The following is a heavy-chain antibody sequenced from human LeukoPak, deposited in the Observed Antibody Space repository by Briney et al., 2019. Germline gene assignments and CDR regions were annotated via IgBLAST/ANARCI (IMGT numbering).Heavy chain of an antibody. D-gene: IGHD5-12*01. V-gene: IGHV3-48*04. CDR2: ISSSSSTI. CDR3: ARAPADRYSGYSRVAYYYYGMDV. Sequence: GGSLRLSCAASGFTFSSYAMSWVRQAPGKGLEWVSYISSSSSTIYYADSVKGRFTISRDNAKNSLYLQMNSLRAEDTAVYYCARAPADRYSGYSRVAYYYYGMDVWGQGTTVTVSS. J-gene: IGHJ6*02. CDR1: GFTFSSYA.